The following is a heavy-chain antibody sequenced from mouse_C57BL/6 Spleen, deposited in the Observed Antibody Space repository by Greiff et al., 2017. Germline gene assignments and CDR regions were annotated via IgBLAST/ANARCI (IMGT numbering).Heavy chain of an antibody. Sequence: EVQRVESGGGLVQPKGSLKLSCAASGFSFNTYAMNWVRQAPGKGLEWVARIRSKSNNYATYYADSVKDRFTISRDDSESMLYLQMNNLKTEDTAMYYCVRHWLRQEYYAMDYWGQGTSVTVSS. J-gene: IGHJ4*01. CDR2: IRSKSNNYAT. CDR1: GFSFNTYA. CDR3: VRHWLRQEYYAMDY. V-gene: IGHV10-1*01. D-gene: IGHD2-2*01.